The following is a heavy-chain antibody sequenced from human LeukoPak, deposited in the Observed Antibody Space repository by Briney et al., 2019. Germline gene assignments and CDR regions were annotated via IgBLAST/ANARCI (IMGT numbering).Heavy chain of an antibody. Sequence: PGGSLRLSCAAYGFTLSSYWMSWVRQAPGKGLEWVANIKQDGSEINYVDSVKGRFTISRDNAKNSMLLQMNSLRAEDTAVYYCARTDYGGNLFFDYWGQGALVTVSS. CDR1: GFTLSSYW. CDR2: IKQDGSEI. CDR3: ARTDYGGNLFFDY. V-gene: IGHV3-7*01. J-gene: IGHJ4*02. D-gene: IGHD4-23*01.